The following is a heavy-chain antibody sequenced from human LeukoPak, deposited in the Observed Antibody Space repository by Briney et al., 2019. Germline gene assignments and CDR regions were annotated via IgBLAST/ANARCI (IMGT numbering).Heavy chain of an antibody. D-gene: IGHD1-26*01. CDR2: INWNGGST. J-gene: IGHJ3*02. V-gene: IGHV3-20*04. CDR3: ARGRGSHDQLDAFDI. CDR1: GFTFDDYG. Sequence: GGSLRLSCAASGFTFDDYGMSWVRQAPGKGLEWVSGINWNGGSTGYADSVKGRFTISRDNAKNSLYLQMNSLRAEDTALYYCARGRGSHDQLDAFDIWGQGTMVTVSS.